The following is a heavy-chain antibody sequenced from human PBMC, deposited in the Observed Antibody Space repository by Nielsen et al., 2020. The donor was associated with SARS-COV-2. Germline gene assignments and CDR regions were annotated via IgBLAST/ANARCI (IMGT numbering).Heavy chain of an antibody. D-gene: IGHD4-17*01. V-gene: IGHV5-10-1*01. CDR2: IDPSDSYT. CDR3: ASLLSDYPIGYYYYYYMDV. J-gene: IGHJ6*03. Sequence: GESLKISCKGSGYSFTSYWISWVRQMPGKGLEWMGRIDPSDSYTNYSPSFQGHVTISADKSISTAYLQWSSLKASDTAMYYCASLLSDYPIGYYYYYYMDVWGKGTTVTVSS. CDR1: GYSFTSYW.